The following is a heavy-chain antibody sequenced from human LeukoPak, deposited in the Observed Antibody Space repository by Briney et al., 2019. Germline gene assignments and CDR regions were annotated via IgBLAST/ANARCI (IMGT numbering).Heavy chain of an antibody. Sequence: SCEXSGYTFTGYYMHWVRQAPGQGLEWMGWINPSSGGTNYAQTFQGRVTMTRGTSISTAYMEMSRLRSDDTAVYYCARAVATIDYWGQGTLVTVSS. J-gene: IGHJ4*02. CDR3: ARAVATIDY. CDR2: INPSSGGT. CDR1: GYTFTGYY. D-gene: IGHD5-24*01. V-gene: IGHV1-2*02.